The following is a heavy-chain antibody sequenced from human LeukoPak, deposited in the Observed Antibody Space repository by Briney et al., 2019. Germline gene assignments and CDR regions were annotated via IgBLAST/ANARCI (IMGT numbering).Heavy chain of an antibody. CDR1: GFTFSSYW. J-gene: IGHJ4*02. V-gene: IGHV3-74*01. D-gene: IGHD3-22*01. CDR3: AKENYYDSSGYCAFDY. Sequence: GGSLRLSCAASGFTFSSYWMHWVRQAPGKGLVWVSRINSDGSSTSYADSVKGRFTISRDNSKNTLYLQMNSLRAEDTAVYYCAKENYYDSSGYCAFDYWGQGTLVTVSS. CDR2: INSDGSST.